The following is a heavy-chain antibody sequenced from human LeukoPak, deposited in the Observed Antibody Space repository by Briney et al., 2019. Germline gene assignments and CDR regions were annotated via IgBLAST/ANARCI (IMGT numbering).Heavy chain of an antibody. J-gene: IGHJ3*02. D-gene: IGHD6-13*01. CDR2: INPSGGST. CDR1: GYTFTSYY. V-gene: IGHV1-46*01. CDR3: AKSITAGAFDI. Sequence: ASVKVSCKASGYTFTSYYMHWVRQAPGQGLEWMGIINPSGGSTSYAQKLQGRVTMTTDTSTSTAYMELRSLRSDDTAMYFCAKSITAGAFDIWGQGTMVTVSS.